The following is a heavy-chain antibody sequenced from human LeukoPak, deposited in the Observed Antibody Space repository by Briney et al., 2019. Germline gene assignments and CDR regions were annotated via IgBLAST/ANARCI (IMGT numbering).Heavy chain of an antibody. CDR3: ARGEQQWLEGYYYYMDV. V-gene: IGHV3-30*04. Sequence: GGSLRLSCAASGFTFSSYAMHWVRQAPGKGLEWVAVISYDGSNKYYADSVKGRFTISRDNSKNTLYLQMNSLRAEDTAVYYCARGEQQWLEGYYYYMDVWGKGTTVTVSS. CDR2: ISYDGSNK. CDR1: GFTFSSYA. D-gene: IGHD6-19*01. J-gene: IGHJ6*03.